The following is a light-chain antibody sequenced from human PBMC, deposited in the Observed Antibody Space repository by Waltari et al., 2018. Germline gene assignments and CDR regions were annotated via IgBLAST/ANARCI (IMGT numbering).Light chain of an antibody. V-gene: IGKV1-39*01. CDR2: AAS. CDR3: QQSYDTPRT. J-gene: IGKJ1*01. CDR1: QYISTY. Sequence: DFQMTQSPSSLSASVGDRVTITCRASQYISTYLNWYQQKPGKGPKLLIYAASTLQSGVPSRFSGSGSGTDFTFTISSLQLEDFATYYCQQSYDTPRTFGQRTKVEVK.